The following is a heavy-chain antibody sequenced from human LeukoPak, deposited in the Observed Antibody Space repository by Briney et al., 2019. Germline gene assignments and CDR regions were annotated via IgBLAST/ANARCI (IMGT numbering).Heavy chain of an antibody. Sequence: PGRSLRLSCAASGFSVRSNYISWVRQAPGKGLEWVSMIYSDGSIFHADSVKGRFTMSRDNSRNTLDLQMNSLRVEDTAVYFCARDRRRLRGMNGDGDAFDIWGQGTMVTVS. CDR3: ARDRRRLRGMNGDGDAFDI. CDR1: GFSVRSNY. CDR2: IYSDGSI. J-gene: IGHJ3*02. D-gene: IGHD1-1*01. V-gene: IGHV3-53*01.